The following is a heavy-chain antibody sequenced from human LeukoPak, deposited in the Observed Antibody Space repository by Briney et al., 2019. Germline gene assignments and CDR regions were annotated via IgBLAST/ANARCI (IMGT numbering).Heavy chain of an antibody. Sequence: ASVKVSCKASGYTFSSYDINWVRQAAGQGPEWMGWMNPNSGNTAYAQNFQGRVTMTRNTSISTAYMELSSLKSKDTAVYYCARGRGSGHKENWFDPWGQGTLVTVSS. D-gene: IGHD6-19*01. CDR3: ARGRGSGHKENWFDP. CDR2: MNPNSGNT. J-gene: IGHJ5*02. V-gene: IGHV1-8*01. CDR1: GYTFSSYD.